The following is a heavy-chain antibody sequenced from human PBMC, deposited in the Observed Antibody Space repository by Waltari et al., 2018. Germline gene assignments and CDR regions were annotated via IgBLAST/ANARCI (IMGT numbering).Heavy chain of an antibody. CDR1: GFPFRSSW. CDR2: INPDGRGK. V-gene: IGHV3-7*01. Sequence: EVQLVESGGVLVQPGGSLSLSCVVSGFPFRSSWMDWVRQAPGKGLEWLATINPDGRGKYYVDSVKGRFTVSRDNAKNSLYLQMSSLRVEDTAVYYCTTDRWFGYFDYWGQGTLVTVSS. CDR3: TTDRWFGYFDY. J-gene: IGHJ4*02. D-gene: IGHD3-10*01.